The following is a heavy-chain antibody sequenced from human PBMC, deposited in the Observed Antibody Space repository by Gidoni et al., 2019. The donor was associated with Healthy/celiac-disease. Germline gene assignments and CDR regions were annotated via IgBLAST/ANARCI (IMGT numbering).Heavy chain of an antibody. J-gene: IGHJ4*02. CDR3: ARQGQLWFRGPGDY. V-gene: IGHV1-3*01. Sequence: QVQLVQSGAEVKKPGASVKVSCKASGYTFPSYAMHWLRQAPGHKLEWMGWINAGNGNTKYSQKFQGRVTITRDTSASTAYMELSSLRSEDTAVYYCARQGQLWFRGPGDYWGQGTLVTVSS. D-gene: IGHD5-18*01. CDR2: INAGNGNT. CDR1: GYTFPSYA.